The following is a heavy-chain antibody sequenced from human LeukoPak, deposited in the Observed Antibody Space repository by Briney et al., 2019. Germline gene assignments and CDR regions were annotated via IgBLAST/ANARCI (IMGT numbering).Heavy chain of an antibody. V-gene: IGHV5-51*01. J-gene: IGHJ4*02. D-gene: IGHD3-10*01. CDR3: ARRHYYGSGSIGFDY. CDR2: IYPGDSDT. Sequence: GESLKISCKGSGCSFTSYWIGWVRQMPGKGLEWMGIIYPGDSDTRYSPSFQGQVTISADKSISTAYLQWSSLKASDTAMYYCARRHYYGSGSIGFDYWGQGTLVTVSS. CDR1: GCSFTSYW.